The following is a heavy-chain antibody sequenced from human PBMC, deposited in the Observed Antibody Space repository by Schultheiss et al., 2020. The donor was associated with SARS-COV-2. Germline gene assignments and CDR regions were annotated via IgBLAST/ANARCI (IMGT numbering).Heavy chain of an antibody. CDR1: GGTFSSYA. J-gene: IGHJ4*02. CDR3: ARDRVYYFDY. Sequence: SVKVSCKASGGTFSSYAISWVRQAPGQGLEWMGGIIPIFGTANYAQKLQGRVTMTTDTSTSTAYMELRSLRSDDTAVYYCARDRVYYFDYWGQGTLVTVAS. D-gene: IGHD3-3*01. CDR2: IIPIFGTA. V-gene: IGHV1-69*05.